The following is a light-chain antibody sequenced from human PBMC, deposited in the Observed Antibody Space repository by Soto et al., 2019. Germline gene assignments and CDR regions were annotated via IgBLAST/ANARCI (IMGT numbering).Light chain of an antibody. Sequence: EIVLTQSPATLSLSPGERATLSCRASQSVSSYLAWYQQKPGQAPRLLIYDASNRATGIPARFSGSGSGTDFTLTIISLEPEDFAVYYCQQRSNWPPGELTFGGGTKVDIK. CDR3: QQRSNWPPGELT. CDR1: QSVSSY. CDR2: DAS. J-gene: IGKJ4*01. V-gene: IGKV3-11*01.